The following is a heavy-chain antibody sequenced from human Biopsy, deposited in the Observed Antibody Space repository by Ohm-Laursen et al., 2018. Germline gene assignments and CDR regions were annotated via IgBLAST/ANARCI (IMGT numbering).Heavy chain of an antibody. Sequence: SLRLSCSASGFTFKNYAMNWVRQAPGKGLDWVSSIDSSAASTFYAGSVKGRSTISRDNSKNTLFLQMNSLRAADTAIYYCASDLNGDPSAFDYWGQGTPVTVSS. J-gene: IGHJ4*02. V-gene: IGHV3-23*01. D-gene: IGHD4-17*01. CDR1: GFTFKNYA. CDR3: ASDLNGDPSAFDY. CDR2: IDSSAAST.